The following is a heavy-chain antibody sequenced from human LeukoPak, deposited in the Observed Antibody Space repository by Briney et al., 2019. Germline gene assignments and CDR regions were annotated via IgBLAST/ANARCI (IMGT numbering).Heavy chain of an antibody. CDR3: ARGHSREGPDAFDI. Sequence: SETLSLTCTVSGDSISRGDYYWSWIRQPPGKGLEWIGYIYYSGSTYYNPSLKSRVTISVDTSKNQFSLKLSSVTAADTAVYYCARGHSREGPDAFDIWGQGTMVTVSS. D-gene: IGHD3-22*01. CDR2: IYYSGST. V-gene: IGHV4-30-4*02. CDR1: GDSISRGDYY. J-gene: IGHJ3*02.